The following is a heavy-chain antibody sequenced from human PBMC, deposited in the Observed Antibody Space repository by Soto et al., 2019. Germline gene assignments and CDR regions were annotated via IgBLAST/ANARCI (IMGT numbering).Heavy chain of an antibody. CDR2: FTPIFVTA. D-gene: IGHD3-3*01. CDR3: ARDISYYDFWSGYSPSYYYYGMDV. J-gene: IGHJ6*02. CDR1: GGTFSSYA. V-gene: IGHV1-69*01. Sequence: QVQLVQSGAEVKKPGSSVKVSCKASGGTFSSYAISWVRRPPGQGLEWMGGFTPIFVTANYAQKFQGRVTITADESTSTAYMELSSLRSEDTAVYYCARDISYYDFWSGYSPSYYYYGMDVWGQGTTVTVSS.